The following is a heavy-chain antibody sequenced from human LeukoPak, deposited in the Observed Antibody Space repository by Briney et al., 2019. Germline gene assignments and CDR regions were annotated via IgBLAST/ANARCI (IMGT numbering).Heavy chain of an antibody. CDR3: ARTTARGAFDI. V-gene: IGHV4-59*08. Sequence: SETLSLTCTVSGGSISSYYWSWIRQPPGKGLEWIGYIYYSGSTNYNPSLKSRVTISVDTSKNQFSLKLNSVTAADTAVYYCARTTARGAFDIWGQGTMVTVSS. CDR1: GGSISSYY. D-gene: IGHD2-21*02. CDR2: IYYSGST. J-gene: IGHJ3*02.